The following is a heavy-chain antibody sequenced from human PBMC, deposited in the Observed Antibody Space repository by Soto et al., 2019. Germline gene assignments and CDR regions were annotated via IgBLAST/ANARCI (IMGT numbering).Heavy chain of an antibody. CDR3: AREGSYSAYNFAHGIQLWSFDF. CDR2: IFSSGST. CDR1: GGSINTFY. D-gene: IGHD5-12*01. V-gene: IGHV4-4*07. J-gene: IGHJ4*02. Sequence: PSETLSRTGTVSGGSINTFYWSWVRQPAWKGLEWIGRIFSSGSTSFNPSLESRVAMSVDTSKNHFSLNLSSVTAADMAVYYCAREGSYSAYNFAHGIQLWSFDFWGQGALVTVSS.